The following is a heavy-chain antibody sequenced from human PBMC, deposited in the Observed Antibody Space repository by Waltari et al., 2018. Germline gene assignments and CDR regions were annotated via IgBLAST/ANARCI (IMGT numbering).Heavy chain of an antibody. D-gene: IGHD3-10*01. V-gene: IGHV1-2*02. CDR3: ARDYESKGRLWLDRYYYYYYMDV. CDR1: GYTFTGYY. Sequence: QVQLVQSGAEVKKPGASVKVSCKASGYTFTGYYMPWVRQAPGQGLEWIGWINPNSGGTNYAQKFKGRVTMTRETSISTAYMELSRLRSDDTAVYYCARDYESKGRLWLDRYYYYYYMDVWGKGTTVTVSS. J-gene: IGHJ6*03. CDR2: INPNSGGT.